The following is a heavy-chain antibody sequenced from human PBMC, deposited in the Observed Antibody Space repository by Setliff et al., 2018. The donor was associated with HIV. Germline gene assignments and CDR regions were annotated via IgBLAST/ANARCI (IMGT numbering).Heavy chain of an antibody. CDR3: ARERLSRLGFDY. CDR1: GGSMSSYY. Sequence: PSETLSLTCTVSGGSMSSYYWSWIRQPPGKGLEWIGSIYYTGSTDYNPSLMSRVTISFDTPKNQFSLMLGSMTAADTAVYYCARERLSRLGFDYWGQGTLVTVSS. V-gene: IGHV4-59*12. J-gene: IGHJ4*02. CDR2: IYYTGST. D-gene: IGHD1-1*01.